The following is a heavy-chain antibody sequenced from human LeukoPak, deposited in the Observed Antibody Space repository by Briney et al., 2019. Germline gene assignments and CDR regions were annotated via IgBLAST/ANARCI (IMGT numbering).Heavy chain of an antibody. V-gene: IGHV4-31*03. J-gene: IGHJ4*02. CDR1: GGSISSGGYY. CDR2: IYYSGST. CDR3: ARVTSPTAAYYFDY. Sequence: PSETLSLTCTVSGGSISSGGYYWSWIRQHPGKGLEWIGYIYYSGSTYYNPSLKSRVTISVDTSKNQFSLKLSSVTAADTAVYYCARVTSPTAAYYFDYWGQGTLVTVSS. D-gene: IGHD6-25*01.